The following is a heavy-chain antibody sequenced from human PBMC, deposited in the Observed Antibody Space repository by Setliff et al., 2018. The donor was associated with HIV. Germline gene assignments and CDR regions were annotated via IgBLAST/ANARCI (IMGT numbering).Heavy chain of an antibody. CDR2: IYSGGST. D-gene: IGHD6-19*01. CDR1: GFTVSSNY. CDR3: ARVGQWLDGFDY. J-gene: IGHJ4*02. Sequence: PGGSLRLSCAASGFTVSSNYMSWVRQAPGKGLEWVSVIYSGGSTYYADSVKGRFTISRDNSKNTLYLQMNSLRTEDTAVYYCARVGQWLDGFDYWGQGTLVTVSS. V-gene: IGHV3-66*02.